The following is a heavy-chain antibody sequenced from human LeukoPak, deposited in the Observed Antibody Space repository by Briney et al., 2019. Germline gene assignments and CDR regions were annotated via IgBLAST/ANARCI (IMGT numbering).Heavy chain of an antibody. CDR3: ARDKSCSGGSCYYFDY. CDR1: GFTFSSYA. V-gene: IGHV3-30-3*01. D-gene: IGHD2-15*01. CDR2: ISYDGSNK. Sequence: GGSLRLSCAASGFTFSSYAMHWVRQAPGKGLEWVAVISYDGSNKYYADSVKGRFTISRDNSKNTLYLQMNSLRAEDTAVYYCARDKSCSGGSCYYFDYWGLGTLVTVSS. J-gene: IGHJ4*02.